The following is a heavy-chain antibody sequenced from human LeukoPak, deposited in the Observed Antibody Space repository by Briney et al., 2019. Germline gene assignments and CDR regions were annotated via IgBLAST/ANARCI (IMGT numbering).Heavy chain of an antibody. J-gene: IGHJ3*02. Sequence: PGGSLRLSCAASGFPFSSYAMYWVRQAPGKGLEWVSAIYPHGDPHYADSVKGRFTISRDNSKNSLYMQMETLRAEDTALYYCARAKLEPAGTGAFDIWGPGTVVTVSS. CDR1: GFPFSSYA. D-gene: IGHD6-19*01. CDR2: IYPHGDP. V-gene: IGHV3-23*01. CDR3: ARAKLEPAGTGAFDI.